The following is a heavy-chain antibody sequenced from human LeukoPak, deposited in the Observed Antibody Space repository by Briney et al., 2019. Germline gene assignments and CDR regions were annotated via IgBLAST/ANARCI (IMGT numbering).Heavy chain of an antibody. J-gene: IGHJ4*02. CDR2: IIPIFGTA. V-gene: IGHV1-69*05. Sequence: SVKVSCKASGYTFISYGISWVRQAPGQGLEWMGRIIPIFGTANYAQKFQGRVTITTDESTSTAYMELSSLRSEDTAVYYCARGPPTAMVTGVDHWGQGTLVTVSS. CDR1: GYTFISYG. CDR3: ARGPPTAMVTGVDH. D-gene: IGHD5-18*01.